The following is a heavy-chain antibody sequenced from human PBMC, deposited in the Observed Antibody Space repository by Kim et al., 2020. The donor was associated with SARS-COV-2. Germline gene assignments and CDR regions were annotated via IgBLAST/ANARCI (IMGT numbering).Heavy chain of an antibody. CDR3: AKAGGPYDYGDYPNAFDI. Sequence: GGSLRLSCAASGFTFSSYAMSWVRQAPGKGLEWVSAISGSGGSTYYADSVKGRFTISRDNSKNTLYLQMNSLRAEDTAVYYCAKAGGPYDYGDYPNAFDIWGQGTMVTVSS. V-gene: IGHV3-23*01. J-gene: IGHJ3*02. CDR1: GFTFSSYA. CDR2: ISGSGGST. D-gene: IGHD4-17*01.